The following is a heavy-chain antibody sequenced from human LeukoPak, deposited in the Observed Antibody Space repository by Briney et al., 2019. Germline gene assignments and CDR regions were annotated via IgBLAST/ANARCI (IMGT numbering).Heavy chain of an antibody. CDR1: GGSIGGYY. Sequence: PSETLSLTCTVSGGSIGGYYWSWIRQPPGKGLEWIGFIYYSGSTKYNPSLKSRVTISVDTSKNQFSLKLTSVTAADTAVYYCARYGSGSYSDDHFQHWGQGTLVTVSS. CDR3: ARYGSGSYSDDHFQH. CDR2: IYYSGST. V-gene: IGHV4-59*08. J-gene: IGHJ1*01. D-gene: IGHD3-10*01.